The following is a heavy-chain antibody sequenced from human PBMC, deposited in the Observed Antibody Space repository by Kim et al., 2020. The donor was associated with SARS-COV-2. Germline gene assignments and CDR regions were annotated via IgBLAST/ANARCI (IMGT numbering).Heavy chain of an antibody. CDR2: INHSGST. V-gene: IGHV4-34*01. CDR3: ARGMKVDIVATTGYFFDY. Sequence: SETLSLTCAVYGGSFSGYSWSWIRQPPGKGLEWIGEINHSGSTNYNPSLKSRVTISVDTPKNQFSLKLSSVTAADTAVYYCARGMKVDIVATTGYFFDY. J-gene: IGHJ4*01. CDR1: GGSFSGYS. D-gene: IGHD5-12*01.